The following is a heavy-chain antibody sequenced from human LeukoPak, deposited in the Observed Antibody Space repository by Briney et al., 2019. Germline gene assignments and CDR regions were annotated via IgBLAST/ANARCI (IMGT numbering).Heavy chain of an antibody. J-gene: IGHJ6*03. CDR1: GGSFSGYY. CDR2: IYYSGST. V-gene: IGHV4-59*01. Sequence: SETLSLTCAVYGGSFSGYYWSWIRQPPGKGLEWIGYIYYSGSTNYNPSLKSRVTISVDTSKNQFSLKLSSVTAADTAVYYCARGRRDRQWLVRPYYYMDVWGKGTTVTVSS. D-gene: IGHD6-19*01. CDR3: ARGRRDRQWLVRPYYYMDV.